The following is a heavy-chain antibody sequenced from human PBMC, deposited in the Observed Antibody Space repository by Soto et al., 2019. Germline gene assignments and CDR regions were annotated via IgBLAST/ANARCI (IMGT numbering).Heavy chain of an antibody. Sequence: SETLSLTCTVSGGSISSGGYYWSWIRQHPGKGLEWIGYIYYSGSTNYNPSLKSRVTISVDTSRNQFSLRLNSVTAADTAVYYCARGIRFLAHRRSNYYYMDVWGKGTTVTVSS. D-gene: IGHD3-3*01. J-gene: IGHJ6*03. V-gene: IGHV4-31*03. CDR2: IYYSGST. CDR3: ARGIRFLAHRRSNYYYMDV. CDR1: GGSISSGGYY.